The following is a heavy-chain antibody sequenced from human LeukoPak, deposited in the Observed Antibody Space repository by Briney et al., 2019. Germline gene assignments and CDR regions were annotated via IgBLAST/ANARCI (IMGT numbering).Heavy chain of an antibody. CDR2: IIPILGIA. CDR3: ARCLRLGELSLYPPRPDP. D-gene: IGHD3-16*02. Sequence: SVKVSCKASGGTFSSYAISWVRQAPGQGLEWMGRIIPILGIANYAQKFQGRVTITADKSTSTAYMELSSLRSEDTAVYYCARCLRLGELSLYPPRPDPWGQGTLVTVSS. J-gene: IGHJ5*02. CDR1: GGTFSSYA. V-gene: IGHV1-69*04.